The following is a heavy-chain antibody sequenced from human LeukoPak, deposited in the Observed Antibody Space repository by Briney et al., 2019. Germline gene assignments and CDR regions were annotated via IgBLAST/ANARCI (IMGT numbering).Heavy chain of an antibody. CDR3: ARASEATIFGVVISYYGMDV. CDR2: ISAYNGNT. CDR1: GYTFTSYG. V-gene: IGHV1-18*01. D-gene: IGHD3-3*01. Sequence: ASVKVSCKASGYTFTSYGISWVRQAPGQGLEWMGWISAYNGNTNYAQKLQGRVTMTTDTSTSTACMELRSLRSDDTAVYYCARASEATIFGVVISYYGMDVWGQGTTVTVSS. J-gene: IGHJ6*02.